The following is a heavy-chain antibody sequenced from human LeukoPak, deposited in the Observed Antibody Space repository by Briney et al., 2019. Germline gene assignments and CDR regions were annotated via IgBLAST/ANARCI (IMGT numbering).Heavy chain of an antibody. CDR1: GDSVSSNTAA. J-gene: IGHJ4*02. Sequence: SQTLSLTCAISGDSVSSNTAAWNWVRQSPSRGLEWLGRTYYRSKWSNDYALSVKSRISTNPDTSKNQFSLQLNSVTPEDTAIYYCARAGHIAGDFDYWGQGTLVTVSS. CDR3: ARAGHIAGDFDY. V-gene: IGHV6-1*01. CDR2: TYYRSKWSN. D-gene: IGHD2-21*01.